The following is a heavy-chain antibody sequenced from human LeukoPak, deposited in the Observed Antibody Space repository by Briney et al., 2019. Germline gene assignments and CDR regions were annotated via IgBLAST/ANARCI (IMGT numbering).Heavy chain of an antibody. J-gene: IGHJ4*02. CDR2: ISGSGGIT. D-gene: IGHD2-2*01. Sequence: GGSLRLSCAASGFTFRSYAMSWVRQAPGKGLEWVSSISGSGGITYYADSVKGQFTISRDNSKNTLYLQMNSLRAEDTAVYYCAKDPHRTSTSCYDYFDYWGQGTLVTVSS. CDR1: GFTFRSYA. CDR3: AKDPHRTSTSCYDYFDY. V-gene: IGHV3-23*01.